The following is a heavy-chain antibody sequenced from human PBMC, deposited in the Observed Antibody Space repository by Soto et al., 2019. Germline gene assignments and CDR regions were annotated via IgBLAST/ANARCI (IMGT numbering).Heavy chain of an antibody. Sequence: QVQLQESGPGLVKPSETLSLTCSVSGGSISPFHWSWIRQPPGKGPEWIGYVYYTGSTNYNPSFTSRVTISVDTSKNQFSLKLTSVTAADTAVYCCVRWVGHFDFWGQGTLVTVSS. CDR2: VYYTGST. D-gene: IGHD1-26*01. J-gene: IGHJ4*02. CDR3: VRWVGHFDF. CDR1: GGSISPFH. V-gene: IGHV4-59*03.